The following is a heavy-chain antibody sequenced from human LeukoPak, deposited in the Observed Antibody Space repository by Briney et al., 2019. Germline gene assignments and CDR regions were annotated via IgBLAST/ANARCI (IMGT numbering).Heavy chain of an antibody. Sequence: PGGSLRLSCAASGFTFSGYAMHWVRQAPGKGLEWVAVISYDGSNKYYADSVKGRFTISRDNSKNTLYLQMNSLRAEDTAVYYCAREEEVAAAGTGYFDYWGQGTLVTVSS. CDR3: AREEEVAAAGTGYFDY. J-gene: IGHJ4*02. CDR1: GFTFSGYA. D-gene: IGHD6-13*01. CDR2: ISYDGSNK. V-gene: IGHV3-30-3*01.